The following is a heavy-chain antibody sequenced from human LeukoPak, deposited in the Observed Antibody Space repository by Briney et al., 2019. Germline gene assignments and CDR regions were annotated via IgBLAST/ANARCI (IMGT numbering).Heavy chain of an antibody. J-gene: IGHJ4*02. CDR1: GFTFSGSV. Sequence: GGSLRLSCATSGFTFSGSVMQWVRQASGKGLEWVGRIRSKANSYATAYGASMKGRFTISRDDSKNTAYLQVNSLKTEGTAVYYCWGSGYIQGGPIFDYWGQGTLVTVSS. V-gene: IGHV3-73*01. D-gene: IGHD3-22*01. CDR2: IRSKANSYAT. CDR3: WGSGYIQGGPIFDY.